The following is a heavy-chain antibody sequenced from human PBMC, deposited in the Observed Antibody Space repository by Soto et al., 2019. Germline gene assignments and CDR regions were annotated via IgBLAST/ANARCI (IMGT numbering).Heavy chain of an antibody. Sequence: SGPTLVNPTHTLTLTCTFSGFSLSTNGVGVGWIRQPPGKALEWLAVMYWNDDKRYSPSLRTRLTITKDTSKNQVVLTMTNMDPVDTATYYCAHKSRYSSGWHMFDPWGQGTLVTVSS. CDR1: GFSLSTNGVG. D-gene: IGHD6-19*01. J-gene: IGHJ5*02. CDR2: MYWNDDK. CDR3: AHKSRYSSGWHMFDP. V-gene: IGHV2-5*01.